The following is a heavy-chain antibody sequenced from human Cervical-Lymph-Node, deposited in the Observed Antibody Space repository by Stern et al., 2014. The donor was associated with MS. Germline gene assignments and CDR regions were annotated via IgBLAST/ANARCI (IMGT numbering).Heavy chain of an antibody. CDR2: IKAKSEGGTT. CDR1: GVIFSDAW. Sequence: QLVQSGGGLVKPGGSLRLSCAASGVIFSDAWMTWVRQAPGKGLEWVGRIKAKSEGGTTGYAAPVEGRFTISRDDSYNTVYLQMNSLKIDDTAVYYCTTGGDFWSGYYLDNWGQGTLVTVSS. CDR3: TTGGDFWSGYYLDN. V-gene: IGHV3-15*01. J-gene: IGHJ4*02. D-gene: IGHD3-3*01.